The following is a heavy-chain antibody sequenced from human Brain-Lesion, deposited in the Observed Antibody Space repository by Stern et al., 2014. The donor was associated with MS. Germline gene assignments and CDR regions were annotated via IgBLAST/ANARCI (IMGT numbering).Heavy chain of an antibody. CDR2: FDPEDGET. D-gene: IGHD1-26*01. CDR1: GYTLTELS. CDR3: ATLSPGAGGNYYRHFDY. Sequence: QVQLVQSGAEVKKPGASVKVSCKVSGYTLTELSMHWVRQAPRKGLEWMGGFDPEDGETIYAQKFQGRVTMTEDTSTDTAYMELSSMRSEDTAVYYCATLSPGAGGNYYRHFDYWGQGTLVTVSS. V-gene: IGHV1-24*01. J-gene: IGHJ4*02.